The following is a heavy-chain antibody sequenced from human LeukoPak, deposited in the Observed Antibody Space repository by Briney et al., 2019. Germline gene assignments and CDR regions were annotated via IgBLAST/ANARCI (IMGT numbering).Heavy chain of an antibody. V-gene: IGHV3-30-3*01. D-gene: IGHD3-3*01. CDR2: ISYDGSNN. CDR3: AKESGYSRDAFDI. Sequence: GGSLRLSCAASGFTFSSYAMHWVSQAPGKGLEWVAVISYDGSNNYYADSVKGRFTISRDKSKNTLYLQMNSLRAEDTAVYYCAKESGYSRDAFDIWGQGTMVTVSS. CDR1: GFTFSSYA. J-gene: IGHJ3*02.